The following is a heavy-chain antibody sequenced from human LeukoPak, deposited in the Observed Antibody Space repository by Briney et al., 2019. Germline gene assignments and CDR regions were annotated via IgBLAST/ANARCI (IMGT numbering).Heavy chain of an antibody. D-gene: IGHD3-10*01. CDR1: GGSLSGYY. V-gene: IGHV4-31*11. Sequence: SETLSLTCAVYGGSLSGYYWSWIRQHPGQGLEWIGYIYYSGSAYYNPSLKSRVTISVDTSENQFSPKLSSVTAADTAVYYCARVNYGSATKEDYWGQGTLVTVSS. CDR2: IYYSGSA. CDR3: ARVNYGSATKEDY. J-gene: IGHJ4*02.